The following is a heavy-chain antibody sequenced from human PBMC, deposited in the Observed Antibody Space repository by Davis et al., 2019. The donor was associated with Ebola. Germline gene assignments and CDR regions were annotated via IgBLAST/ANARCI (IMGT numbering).Heavy chain of an antibody. CDR1: GITFSRYS. D-gene: IGHD3-3*01. Sequence: PGGSLRLSCAASGITFSRYSMNWVRQAPGKGLEWVAFISIGSFTIHYADSVKGRFTISRDNAKNSLFLQMNSLRDEDTAVYYCARWSILGQWGQGTLVTVSS. J-gene: IGHJ4*02. CDR2: ISIGSFTI. CDR3: ARWSILGQ. V-gene: IGHV3-48*02.